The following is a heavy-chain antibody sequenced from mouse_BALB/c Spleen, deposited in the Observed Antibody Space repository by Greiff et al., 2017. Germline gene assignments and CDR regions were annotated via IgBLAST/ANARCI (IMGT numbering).Heavy chain of an antibody. D-gene: IGHD1-1*01. J-gene: IGHJ3*01. Sequence: QVQLQQPGAELVGPGASVKLSCTASGYSFTSYWLNWVKQRPGQGLEWIGNIYPSDSYTNYNQKFKDKATLTVDKSSSTAYMQLSSPTSEDSAVYYWTRSHDLFFAYWGQGTRGTVSA. CDR2: IYPSDSYT. V-gene: IGHV1-69*02. CDR3: TRSHDLFFAY. CDR1: GYSFTSYW.